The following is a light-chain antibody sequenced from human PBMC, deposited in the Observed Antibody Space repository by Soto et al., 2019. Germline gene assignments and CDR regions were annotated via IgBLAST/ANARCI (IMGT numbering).Light chain of an antibody. CDR2: AAS. Sequence: DIQVTQYPSSLSASVGDRVTITCRASQDIKNYLAWYQQKQGEIPKLLIYAASTLESGIPPRFSGSGSGTDFTLTINNLQPEDVATYYCQRYYNAPFTLGGGTKVDIK. V-gene: IGKV1-27*01. J-gene: IGKJ4*01. CDR3: QRYYNAPFT. CDR1: QDIKNY.